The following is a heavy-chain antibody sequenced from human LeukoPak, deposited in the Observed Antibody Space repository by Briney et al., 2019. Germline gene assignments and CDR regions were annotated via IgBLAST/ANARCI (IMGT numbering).Heavy chain of an antibody. D-gene: IGHD5-18*01. CDR1: GGTFSSSA. CDR2: IIPVLNIT. Sequence: SVKVSCKTSGGTFSSSAITWVRQAPGQGLEWMGRIIPVLNITTYAQKFQGSVTITADTSTSTVYVELSSLRSEETAVYYCARDQGLTAPPPYGLDVWGQGTTVIVSS. J-gene: IGHJ6*02. CDR3: ARDQGLTAPPPYGLDV. V-gene: IGHV1-69*04.